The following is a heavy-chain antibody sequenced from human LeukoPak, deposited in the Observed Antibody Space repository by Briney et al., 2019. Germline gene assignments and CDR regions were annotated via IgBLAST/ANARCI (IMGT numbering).Heavy chain of an antibody. Sequence: PSETLSLTCTVSGGSISSYYWSWIRQPPGKGLEWIGYIYYSGNTNYNPSLKSRVTISVDTSTNQFFLKLSSVTAADTAVYYCARGWDTGYSYYGMDVWGPGTTVTVSS. CDR3: ARGWDTGYSYYGMDV. J-gene: IGHJ6*02. V-gene: IGHV4-59*01. D-gene: IGHD5-18*01. CDR2: IYYSGNT. CDR1: GGSISSYY.